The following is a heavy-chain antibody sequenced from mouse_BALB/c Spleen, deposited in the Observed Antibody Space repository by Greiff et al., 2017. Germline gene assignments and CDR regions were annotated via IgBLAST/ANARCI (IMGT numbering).Heavy chain of an antibody. CDR3: ARELLFAY. CDR2: ISSGSSTI. CDR1: GFTFSSFG. J-gene: IGHJ3*01. Sequence: EVKVVESGGGLVQPGGSRKLSCAASGFTFSSFGMHWVRQAPEKGLEWVAYISSGSSTIYYADTVKGRFTISRDNPKNTLFLQMTSLRSEDTAMYYCARELLFAYWGQGTLVTVSA. V-gene: IGHV5-17*02.